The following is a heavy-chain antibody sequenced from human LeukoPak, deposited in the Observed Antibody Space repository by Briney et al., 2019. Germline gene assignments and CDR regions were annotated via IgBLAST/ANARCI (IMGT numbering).Heavy chain of an antibody. J-gene: IGHJ5*02. Sequence: GGSLRLSCAASGFTVSSNYMSWVRQAPGKGLEWVSVIYSGGSTYYADSVKGRFTISRDNARNSVYLEMRSLRVEDTGLYYCARMGASNWNRELNWFDPWGQGTLVTVSS. V-gene: IGHV3-66*01. CDR2: IYSGGST. CDR1: GFTVSSNY. CDR3: ARMGASNWNRELNWFDP. D-gene: IGHD1-1*01.